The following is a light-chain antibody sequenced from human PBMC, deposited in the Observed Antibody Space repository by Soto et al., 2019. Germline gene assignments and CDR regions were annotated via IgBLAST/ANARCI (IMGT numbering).Light chain of an antibody. CDR1: QSVDNN. CDR2: GAS. CDR3: QQYNNWPPPYT. Sequence: EIIMTQSPATLSVSPGERATLSCRASQSVDNNLAWYQQKPGQAPRLLIYGASTRATGIPARFSGSRSGTEFTLTISSLQSEDFAVYYCQQYNNWPPPYTFGQGTKLEIK. J-gene: IGKJ2*01. V-gene: IGKV3-15*01.